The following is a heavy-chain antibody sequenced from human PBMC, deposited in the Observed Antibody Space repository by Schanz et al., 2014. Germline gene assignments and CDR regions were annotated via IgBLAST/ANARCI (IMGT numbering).Heavy chain of an antibody. Sequence: QLVESGGGLVKPGGSLRLSCATSGFNLRRYSMNWVRQAPGKGLEWVSGIEFSGGTTYYADSVKGRFTISRDNSKNTLFLQMSSLRAEDTAVYYCARDGDFDYWGQGTLVTVSS. CDR2: IEFSGGTT. CDR1: GFNLRRYS. V-gene: IGHV3-23*04. CDR3: ARDGDFDY. J-gene: IGHJ4*02.